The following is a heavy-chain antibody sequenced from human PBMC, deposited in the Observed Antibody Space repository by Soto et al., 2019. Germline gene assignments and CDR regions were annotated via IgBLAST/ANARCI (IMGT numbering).Heavy chain of an antibody. CDR1: GGSISSGDYY. D-gene: IGHD6-13*01. CDR2: IYYSGST. V-gene: IGHV4-30-4*01. Sequence: PSETLSLTCTVSGGSISSGDYYWSWIRQPPGKGLEWIGYIYYSGSTYYNPSPKSRATISVDTSKNQFSLKLSSVTAADTAVYYCARVAPNGSWALDYRGQGTRVTVS. CDR3: ARVAPNGSWALDY. J-gene: IGHJ4*02.